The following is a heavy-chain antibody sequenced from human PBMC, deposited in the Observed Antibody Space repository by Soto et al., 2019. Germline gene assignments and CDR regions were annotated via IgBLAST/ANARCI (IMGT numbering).Heavy chain of an antibody. CDR1: GFTFSSYS. J-gene: IGHJ6*02. D-gene: IGHD1-26*01. CDR2: ISSSSSTI. CDR3: ARDTSKDIVGAQDYYYYYGMDV. V-gene: IGHV3-48*02. Sequence: GGSLRLSCAASGFTFSSYSMNWVRQAPGKGLEWVSYISSSSSTINYADSVKGRFTISKNNAKNSLYLQMNSLRDEDTAVYYCARDTSKDIVGAQDYYYYYGMDVWGQGTTVTVSS.